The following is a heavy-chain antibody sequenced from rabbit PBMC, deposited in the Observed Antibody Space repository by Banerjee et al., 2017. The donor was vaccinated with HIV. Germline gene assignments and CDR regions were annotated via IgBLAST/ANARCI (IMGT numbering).Heavy chain of an antibody. V-gene: IGHV1S45*01. J-gene: IGHJ4*01. D-gene: IGHD4-1*01. CDR3: ARVRDYTSGWGVGNYFDL. Sequence: QEQLVESGGGLVQPEGSLTLTCKASGFDFSSNAMCWVRQAPGKGLEWIACIDAGSSGSTYYASWAKGRFTISKTSSTTVTLQMTSLTAADTATYFCARVRDYTSGWGVGNYFDLWGPGTLVTVS. CDR1: GFDFSSNA. CDR2: IDAGSSGST.